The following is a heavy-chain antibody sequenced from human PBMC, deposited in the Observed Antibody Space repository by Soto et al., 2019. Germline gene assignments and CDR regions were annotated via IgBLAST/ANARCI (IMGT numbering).Heavy chain of an antibody. D-gene: IGHD1-7*01. CDR2: IHHKGST. CDR1: GDSIIISHW. J-gene: IGHJ4*02. CDR3: VRKENLNSRSDY. V-gene: IGHV4-4*02. Sequence: SETLSLTCAVSGDSIIISHWWTCVRQPPGKGLEWICEIHHKGSTHYNPSLESRLTISINRSKKQFSLTLNSVTAADTAVYYCVRKENLNSRSDYWCRGPXVTVSS.